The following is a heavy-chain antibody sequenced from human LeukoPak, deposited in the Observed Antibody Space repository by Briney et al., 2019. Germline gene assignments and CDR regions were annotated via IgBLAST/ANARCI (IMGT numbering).Heavy chain of an antibody. J-gene: IGHJ3*02. D-gene: IGHD1-1*01. V-gene: IGHV4-39*07. CDR3: ALYRYDAFDI. CDR2: IYYSGST. Sequence: SETLSLTCTVSGGSISSSSYYWGWIRQPPGKGLEWIGSIYYSGSTYYNPSLKSRVIISVDTSKNQFSLKLSSVTAADTAVYYCALYRYDAFDIWGQGTMVTVSS. CDR1: GGSISSSSYY.